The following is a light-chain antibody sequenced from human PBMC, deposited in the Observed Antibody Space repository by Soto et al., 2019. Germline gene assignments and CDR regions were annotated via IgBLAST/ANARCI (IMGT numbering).Light chain of an antibody. CDR1: QSISSW. CDR2: KAS. J-gene: IGKJ1*01. CDR3: QQYNSSPT. Sequence: DIQMTQSPSTLSASVGDRVTITSRASQSISSWLAWYQQKPGKAPKLLIYKASSLESGVPSRFSGSGSGTEFTLTISSLQPDDFATYYCQQYNSSPTFGHGTKVEIK. V-gene: IGKV1-5*03.